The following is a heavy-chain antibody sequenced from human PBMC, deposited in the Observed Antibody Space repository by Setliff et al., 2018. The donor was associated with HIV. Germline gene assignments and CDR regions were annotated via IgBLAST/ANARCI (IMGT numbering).Heavy chain of an antibody. D-gene: IGHD3-22*01. CDR2: IHYNEKT. CDR3: AIGSYYDSSGYLRAFDI. CDR1: GGSASNSRYY. V-gene: IGHV4-39*07. J-gene: IGHJ3*02. Sequence: PSETLSLTCTVSGGSASNSRYYWAWIRQPPGKGLEYIGSIHYNEKTYYNPSLKSRVTISLDKSTNQFSLKMKSVTAADTAVYYCAIGSYYDSSGYLRAFDIWGQGTMVTVSS.